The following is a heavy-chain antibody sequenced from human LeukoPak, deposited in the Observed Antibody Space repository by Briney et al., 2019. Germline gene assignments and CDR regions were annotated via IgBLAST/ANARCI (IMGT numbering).Heavy chain of an antibody. Sequence: SVKVSCKASGGTFSSYAISWVRQAPGQGLEWMGGIIPIFGTANYAQKFQGRVTITADKSTSTAYMELSSLRSEDTAVYYCARVNRDPGIAAAGRDAFDIWGQGTMVTVSS. V-gene: IGHV1-69*06. CDR3: ARVNRDPGIAAAGRDAFDI. CDR1: GGTFSSYA. J-gene: IGHJ3*02. CDR2: IIPIFGTA. D-gene: IGHD6-13*01.